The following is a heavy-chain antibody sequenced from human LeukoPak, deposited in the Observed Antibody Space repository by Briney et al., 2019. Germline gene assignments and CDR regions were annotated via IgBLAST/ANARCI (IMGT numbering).Heavy chain of an antibody. J-gene: IGHJ4*02. CDR2: INSDGTTT. CDR1: GLTFSNSW. CDR3: ARDPYLADFWTGYPHY. Sequence: PGGSLRLSCAPSGLTFSNSWMHSGRQAPGKGLVWVSRINSDGTTTYYAGSVKGRFTISRDNAKNTLFLQMNSLRPEDTALYYCARDPYLADFWTGYPHYWGQGTLVTVSS. V-gene: IGHV3-74*01. D-gene: IGHD3/OR15-3a*01.